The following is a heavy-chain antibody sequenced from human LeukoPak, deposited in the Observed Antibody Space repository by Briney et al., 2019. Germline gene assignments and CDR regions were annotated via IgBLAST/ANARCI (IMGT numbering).Heavy chain of an antibody. CDR2: ISSSSSYI. Sequence: GGSLRLSCAASGFTFSSYSMNWVRQAPGKGLEWVSSISSSSSYIYYADSVKGRFTVSRDNSKNTLYLQMKSLRAEDTAVYYCAKGGGYEAQYYSYYLDVWGKGTTVTISS. J-gene: IGHJ6*03. CDR3: AKGGGYEAQYYSYYLDV. D-gene: IGHD5-12*01. V-gene: IGHV3-21*01. CDR1: GFTFSSYS.